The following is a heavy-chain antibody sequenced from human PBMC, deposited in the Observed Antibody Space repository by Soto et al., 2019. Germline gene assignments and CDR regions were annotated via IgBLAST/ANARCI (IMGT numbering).Heavy chain of an antibody. CDR3: ARQAAVVPIDN. CDR1: GYSFTGYY. V-gene: IGHV1-46*01. J-gene: IGHJ4*02. D-gene: IGHD6-13*01. Sequence: VPLVQSGAEVTKPGASVKLSCKASGYSFTGYYLDWVRQAPGQGLDWIGMINPSGGSTESAQKFQGRVTMTRDTSTSTVYLELSGLRFEDTAVYFGARQAAVVPIDNWGQGTMVTVSS. CDR2: INPSGGST.